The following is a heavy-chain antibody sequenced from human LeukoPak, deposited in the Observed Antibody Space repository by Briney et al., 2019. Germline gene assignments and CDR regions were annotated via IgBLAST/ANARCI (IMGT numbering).Heavy chain of an antibody. CDR2: MNPNSGNT. V-gene: IGHV1-8*01. CDR3: ARGPRYCSGGSCYFFDY. CDR1: GYTFTSYD. D-gene: IGHD2-15*01. Sequence: GASVKVSCKASGYTFTSYDINWVRQATGQGLEWMGWMNPNSGNTGYAQKFQGRDTMTRNTSISTAYMELSSLRSEDTAVYYCARGPRYCSGGSCYFFDYWGQGTLVTVSS. J-gene: IGHJ4*02.